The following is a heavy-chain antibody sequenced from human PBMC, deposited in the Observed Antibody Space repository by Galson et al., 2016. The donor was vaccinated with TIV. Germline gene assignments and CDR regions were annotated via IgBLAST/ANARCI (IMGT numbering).Heavy chain of an antibody. J-gene: IGHJ4*02. D-gene: IGHD1-20*01. CDR3: ARTLTSYYFDY. CDR1: GFTFSSYP. Sequence: SLRLSCAASGFTFSSYPMNWVRQAPGKGLEWVAVISYDGSNHADSVKGRFTTSRDKSKNTLFLQMNSLRADDTAVYYCARTLTSYYFDYWGRGTLVTVSS. CDR2: ISYDGSN. V-gene: IGHV3-30-3*01.